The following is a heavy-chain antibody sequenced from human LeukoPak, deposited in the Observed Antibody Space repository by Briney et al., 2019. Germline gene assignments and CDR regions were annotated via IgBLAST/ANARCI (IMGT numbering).Heavy chain of an antibody. D-gene: IGHD4-23*01. J-gene: IGHJ3*02. CDR3: ASDRHSGDYGGDAFGI. V-gene: IGHV3-21*01. Sequence: GGSLRLSCAASGFTFSAYTMNWVRQTPGKGLEWVSSISSSSTYIYSADSVKGRFTISRDNAKSSLYLQMNSLRTEDTAVYFCASDRHSGDYGGDAFGIWGQGTMVTVSS. CDR2: ISSSSTYI. CDR1: GFTFSAYT.